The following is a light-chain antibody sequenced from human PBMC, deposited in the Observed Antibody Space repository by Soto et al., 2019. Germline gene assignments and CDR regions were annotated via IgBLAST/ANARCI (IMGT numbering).Light chain of an antibody. J-gene: IGLJ2*01. CDR1: SSDVGGYNY. CDR3: SSYTGSSTSVI. V-gene: IGLV2-14*03. Sequence: QSALTQPASVSGSPGQSITISCTGTSSDVGGYNYVSWYQQHPGNAPKVMIYDVSNRPSGGSNRFSGSKSGNTASLTISGLQAEDEDDYYCSSYTGSSTSVIFGGGTKLTVL. CDR2: DVS.